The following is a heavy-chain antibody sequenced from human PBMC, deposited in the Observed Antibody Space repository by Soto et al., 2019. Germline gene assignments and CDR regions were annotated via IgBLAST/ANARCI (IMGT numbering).Heavy chain of an antibody. CDR1: GGSFSGYY. CDR3: ARVHTTYHSTGTTCWFDP. Sequence: SETLSLTCAVYGGSFSGYYWSWIRQPPGKGLEWIGEINHSGSTNYNPSLKSRVTISVDTSKNQFSLKLSSVTAADTAVYYCARVHTTYHSTGTTCWFDPWGQGTLVTVSS. D-gene: IGHD4-4*01. J-gene: IGHJ5*02. CDR2: INHSGST. V-gene: IGHV4-34*01.